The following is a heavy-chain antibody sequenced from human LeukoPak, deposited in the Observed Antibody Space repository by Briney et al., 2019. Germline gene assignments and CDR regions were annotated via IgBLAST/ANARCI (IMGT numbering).Heavy chain of an antibody. CDR1: GFTFSSYA. CDR3: AKGHQLLYPYYYYGMDV. CDR2: ISGSGGST. D-gene: IGHD2-2*02. Sequence: PGGSLRLSCAASGFTFSSYAMSWVRQAPGKGLEWVSAISGSGGSTYYADSVKGRFTISRDNSKNTLYLQMNNLRAEDTAVYYCAKGHQLLYPYYYYGMDVWGQGTTVTVSS. V-gene: IGHV3-23*01. J-gene: IGHJ6*02.